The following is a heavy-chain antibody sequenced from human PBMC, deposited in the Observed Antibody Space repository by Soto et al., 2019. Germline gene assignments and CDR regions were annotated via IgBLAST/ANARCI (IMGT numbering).Heavy chain of an antibody. CDR1: GGSLSSGGYY. CDR2: THHSGTT. D-gene: IGHD2-15*01. CDR3: ARGGASSQWFDP. Sequence: SETLSLTCNVSGGSLSSGGYYWSWIRQRPGKGPEWIAFTHHSGTTNYNPSLKSRTTISMDTSKNQFSLKLSSVTAADTAVYYCARGGASSQWFDPWGQGTLVTVSS. V-gene: IGHV4-31*03. J-gene: IGHJ5*02.